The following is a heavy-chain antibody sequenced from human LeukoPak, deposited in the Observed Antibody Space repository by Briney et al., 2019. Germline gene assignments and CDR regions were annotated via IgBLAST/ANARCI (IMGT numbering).Heavy chain of an antibody. D-gene: IGHD2/OR15-2a*01. J-gene: IGHJ5*02. CDR2: INHSGST. CDR1: GGSFSGYY. Sequence: SETLSLTCAVYGGSFSGYYWSWIRQPPGKGLEWIGEINHSGSTNYNPSLKSRVTISVDTSKNQFSLKLSSVTAADTAVYYCARDLSGGKHNWFDPWGQGTLVTVSS. CDR3: ARDLSGGKHNWFDP. V-gene: IGHV4-34*01.